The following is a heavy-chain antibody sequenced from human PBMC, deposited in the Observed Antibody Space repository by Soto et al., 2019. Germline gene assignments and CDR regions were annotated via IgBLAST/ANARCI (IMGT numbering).Heavy chain of an antibody. V-gene: IGHV4-34*01. CDR1: GGSFSGYY. CDR3: AITTVWFGEFVYYYGMDV. J-gene: IGHJ6*02. Sequence: SETLSLTCAVYGGSFSGYYWSWIRQPPGKGLEWIGEINHSGSTNYNPSLKSRVTISVDTSKNQFSLKLSSGTAADTAVYYCAITTVWFGEFVYYYGMDVWGQGTTVTVSS. D-gene: IGHD3-10*01. CDR2: INHSGST.